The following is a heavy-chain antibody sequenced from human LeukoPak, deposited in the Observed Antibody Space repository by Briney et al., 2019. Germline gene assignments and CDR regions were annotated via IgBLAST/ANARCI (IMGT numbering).Heavy chain of an antibody. CDR1: GGSISSSCYY. J-gene: IGHJ6*03. Sequence: SESRSLACILAGGSISSSCYYWGWLREPPGKGLEWFGRIFYSGSTSYNPSLKSRVTISVDTSKNQFSLKLSSVTAADTAVYYCARESRDGYNVYYYYMDVWGKGTTVTVSS. V-gene: IGHV4-39*07. CDR2: IFYSGST. CDR3: ARESRDGYNVYYYYMDV. D-gene: IGHD5-24*01.